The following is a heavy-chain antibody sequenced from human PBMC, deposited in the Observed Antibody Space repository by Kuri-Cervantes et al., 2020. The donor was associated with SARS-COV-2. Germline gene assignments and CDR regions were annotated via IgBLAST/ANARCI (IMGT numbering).Heavy chain of an antibody. Sequence: ASVKVSCKVSGYTLTELSMHWVRQAPGKGLEWMGGFDPEDGETIYAQKFQGRVTITADESTSTAYMELSSLRSEDTAVYYCACSAEQLVWYYFDYWGQGTLVTVSS. J-gene: IGHJ4*02. V-gene: IGHV1-24*01. CDR2: FDPEDGET. CDR3: ACSAEQLVWYYFDY. CDR1: GYTLTELS. D-gene: IGHD6-13*01.